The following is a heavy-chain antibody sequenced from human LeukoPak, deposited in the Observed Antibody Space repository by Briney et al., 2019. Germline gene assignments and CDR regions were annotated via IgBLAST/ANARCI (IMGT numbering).Heavy chain of an antibody. Sequence: GGSLRLSCASSGFTFSRHSMDWVRQAPGRGLEWLSSISTDGARVYYADSVEGRFTISRDNARNSLYLQMNSLRVDDTAVYYCARDLPPEDVWGQGTTVTVSS. CDR2: ISTDGARV. V-gene: IGHV3-21*01. CDR1: GFTFSRHS. CDR3: ARDLPPEDV. J-gene: IGHJ6*02.